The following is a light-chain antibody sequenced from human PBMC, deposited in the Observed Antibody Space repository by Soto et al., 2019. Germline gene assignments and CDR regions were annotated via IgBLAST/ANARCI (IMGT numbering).Light chain of an antibody. CDR2: GVS. Sequence: EIVLTQSPGTLSLSPGERATLFCRASQSVTSGYLAWYQQKPGQAPRLLIYGVSSRATGIPDRFSGSGSETDFPLTISRLEPEDFAVYYCQQSGSSPVTFGQGTKLEIK. V-gene: IGKV3-20*01. J-gene: IGKJ2*01. CDR3: QQSGSSPVT. CDR1: QSVTSGY.